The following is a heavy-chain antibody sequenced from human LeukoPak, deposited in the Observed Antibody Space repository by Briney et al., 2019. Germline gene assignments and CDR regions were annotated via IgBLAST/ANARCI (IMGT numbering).Heavy chain of an antibody. CDR3: AKRGPYYYGSGSYYKGAQYYFDS. CDR1: GGSFSAYY. CDR2: INHSGSI. V-gene: IGHV4-34*01. J-gene: IGHJ4*02. D-gene: IGHD3-10*01. Sequence: PSETLSLTCAAYGGSFSAYYWTWIRQPPGKGLEWIGEINHSGSINYNPSLKSRVTISVDTSKNQFSLKLSSVTAADTAVYYCAKRGPYYYGSGSYYKGAQYYFDSWGQGPLVTVSS.